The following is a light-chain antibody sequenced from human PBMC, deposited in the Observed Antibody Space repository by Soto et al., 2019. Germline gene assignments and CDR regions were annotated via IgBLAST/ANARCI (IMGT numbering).Light chain of an antibody. CDR3: LQTYSTWT. V-gene: IGKV3-20*01. CDR2: AAS. Sequence: EIVLTQSPGTLSLSPGERATLSCRASQSVSSSYLAWYQQKPGQAPRLLIFAASSRATGIPDRFSGSGSGTDFTLTISSLQPEDFATYFCLQTYSTWTFGQGTKVEIK. J-gene: IGKJ1*01. CDR1: QSVSSSY.